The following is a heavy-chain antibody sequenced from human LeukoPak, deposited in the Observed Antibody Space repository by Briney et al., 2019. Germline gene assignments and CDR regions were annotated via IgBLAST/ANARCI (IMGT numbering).Heavy chain of an antibody. J-gene: IGHJ4*02. CDR1: GGTFSSYA. CDR2: IIPILGIA. D-gene: IGHD1-26*01. V-gene: IGHV1-69*04. CDR3: ARDVNSGSTFDY. Sequence: GASVKVSCKASGGTFSSYAISWVRQAPGQGLEWMGRIIPILGIANYAQKFQGRVTITADKSTNTAYMELSSLRSEDTAVYYCARDVNSGSTFDYWGQGTLVTVSS.